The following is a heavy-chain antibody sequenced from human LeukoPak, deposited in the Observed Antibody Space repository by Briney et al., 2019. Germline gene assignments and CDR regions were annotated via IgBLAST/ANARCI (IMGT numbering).Heavy chain of an antibody. CDR2: ISSSGSTI. CDR1: GGSFSGYS. D-gene: IGHD3-10*02. V-gene: IGHV3-48*03. CDR3: AELGITMIGGV. J-gene: IGHJ6*04. Sequence: LSLTCAVYGGSFSGYSWTWVRQAPGKGLEWVSYISSSGSTIYYADSVKGRFTISRDNAKNSLYLQMNSLRAEDTAVYYCAELGITMIGGVWGKGTTVTISS.